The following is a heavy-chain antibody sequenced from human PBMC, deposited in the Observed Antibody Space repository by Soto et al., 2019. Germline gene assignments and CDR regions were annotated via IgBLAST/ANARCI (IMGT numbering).Heavy chain of an antibody. CDR3: ARETSQWLGREDYYYYMDV. D-gene: IGHD6-19*01. CDR1: GGTFSSYT. CDR2: IIPILGIA. J-gene: IGHJ6*03. Sequence: ASVKVSCKASGGTFSSYTISWVRQAPGQGLEWMGRIIPILGIANYAQKFQGRVTITADKSTSTAYMELSSLRSEDTAVYYCARETSQWLGREDYYYYMDVWGKGTTVTVSS. V-gene: IGHV1-69*04.